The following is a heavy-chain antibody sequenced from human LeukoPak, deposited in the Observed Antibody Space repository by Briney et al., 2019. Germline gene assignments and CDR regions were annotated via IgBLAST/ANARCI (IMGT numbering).Heavy chain of an antibody. J-gene: IGHJ4*02. CDR2: IIPIFGTA. D-gene: IGHD2-21*01. Sequence: SVKVSCKASGGTFSSYAISWVRQAPGQGLEWMGGIIPIFGTANYAQKFQGRVTITADESTSTAYMELSSLRSEDTAVYYCARGAYCGGDCYSEWYYFDYWGQGTLVTVSS. V-gene: IGHV1-69*13. CDR1: GGTFSSYA. CDR3: ARGAYCGGDCYSEWYYFDY.